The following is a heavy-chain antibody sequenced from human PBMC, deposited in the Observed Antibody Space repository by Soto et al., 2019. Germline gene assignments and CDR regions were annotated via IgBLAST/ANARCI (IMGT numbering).Heavy chain of an antibody. CDR3: ARVGYYYYGMDV. CDR2: IYYSGST. J-gene: IGHJ6*02. V-gene: IGHV4-61*01. CDR1: GGSVSSGSYY. Sequence: QVQLQESGPGLVKPSETLSLTCTVSGGSVSSGSYYWSWIRQPPGKGLEWIGYIYYSGSTNYNPSLKSRVTISVDTSKNQFSPKLSSVTAADTAVYYCARVGYYYYGMDVWGQGTTVTVSS.